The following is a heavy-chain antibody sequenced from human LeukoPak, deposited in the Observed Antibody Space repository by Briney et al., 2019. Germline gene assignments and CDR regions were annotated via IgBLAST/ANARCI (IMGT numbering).Heavy chain of an antibody. Sequence: SETLSLTCTVSGGSISSFYWSWLRQPPGKGREWIGYIYYSGSTNYNPSRKSRVTISVDPSKNQFALKLSSVTAADTAVYYCARDGDYGDYSWWGQGTLVTVSS. J-gene: IGHJ4*02. D-gene: IGHD4-17*01. CDR2: IYYSGST. CDR3: ARDGDYGDYSW. CDR1: GGSISSFY. V-gene: IGHV4-59*01.